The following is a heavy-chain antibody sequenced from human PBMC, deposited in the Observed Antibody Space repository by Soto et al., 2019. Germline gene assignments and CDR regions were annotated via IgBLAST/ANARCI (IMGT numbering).Heavy chain of an antibody. CDR2: VNPILSMS. J-gene: IGHJ4*02. CDR3: ARNYGSGYRAFDS. V-gene: IGHV1-69*02. D-gene: IGHD3-10*01. Sequence: QVQLVQSGAEVKSAGSSVKVSCKASGDTFNFYSINWVRQAPGLGLEWVGRVNPILSMSNYAQRFQGRVTMTDDKSTGTAYMELRSLSSEDTAIYYCARNYGSGYRAFDSWGQGALVTVSS. CDR1: GDTFNFYS.